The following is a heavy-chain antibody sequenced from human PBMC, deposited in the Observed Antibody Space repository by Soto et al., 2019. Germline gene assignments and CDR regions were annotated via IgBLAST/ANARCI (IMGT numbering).Heavy chain of an antibody. CDR1: GGKFSGPA. J-gene: IGHJ3*02. CDR2: IRSKANSYAT. Sequence: SLRLSSAAAGGKFSGPAMHRVRQTSGKGLEWVGRIRSKANSYATAYAASVKGRFTISRDDSKNTAHLQMNSLKTEDTAVYYCTYDPPQSRDAFDIWGQGTMVTVSS. V-gene: IGHV3-73*01. D-gene: IGHD1-1*01. CDR3: TYDPPQSRDAFDI.